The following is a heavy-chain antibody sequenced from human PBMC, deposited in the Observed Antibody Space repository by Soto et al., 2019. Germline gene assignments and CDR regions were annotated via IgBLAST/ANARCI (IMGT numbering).Heavy chain of an antibody. Sequence: PSETLSLTCTVSGASISSFCWTWIRQPPGQGLEWIGYICTGGTTKYNPSLKSRVTISVDTSKNQFSLKLSSVTAADTAVYYCARRYGSCFDYWGQGTLVTVSS. D-gene: IGHD5-18*01. J-gene: IGHJ4*02. CDR2: ICTGGTT. CDR1: GASISSFC. V-gene: IGHV4-4*08. CDR3: ARRYGSCFDY.